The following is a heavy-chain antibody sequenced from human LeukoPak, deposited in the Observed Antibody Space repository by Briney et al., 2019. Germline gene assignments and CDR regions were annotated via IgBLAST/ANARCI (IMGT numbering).Heavy chain of an antibody. CDR3: AKTRMWNLRLDS. D-gene: IGHD1-1*01. Sequence: GGSLRLSCAASGFTFSNNAMTWVRQAPGKGLEWVSTVSDDGVATYYADSVKGRFAISRDNSKDTVYLQMGSLRVEDTAVYYCAKTRMWNLRLDSWGQGTLVAVSS. J-gene: IGHJ4*02. V-gene: IGHV3-23*01. CDR1: GFTFSNNA. CDR2: VSDDGVAT.